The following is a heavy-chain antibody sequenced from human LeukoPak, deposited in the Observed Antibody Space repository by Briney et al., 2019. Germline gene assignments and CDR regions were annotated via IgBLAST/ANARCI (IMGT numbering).Heavy chain of an antibody. CDR1: GFTFSNSA. J-gene: IGHJ4*02. CDR2: INDVSSHI. V-gene: IGHV3-21*06. Sequence: GGSLRLSCAASGFTFSNSAMNWVRQAPGKGLEWVSSINDVSSHIYYADSVKGRFTISRNNANNSVSLQTNNLRAEDAAVYYCARDSTYYLRYGYFDSWGQGILVTVSS. D-gene: IGHD3-22*01. CDR3: ARDSTYYLRYGYFDS.